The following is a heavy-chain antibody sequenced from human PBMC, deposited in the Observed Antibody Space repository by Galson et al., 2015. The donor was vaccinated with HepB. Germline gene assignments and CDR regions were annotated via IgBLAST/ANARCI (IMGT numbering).Heavy chain of an antibody. J-gene: IGHJ2*01. CDR2: VYHTGSA. D-gene: IGHD2-15*01. Sequence: QVQLQESGPGLVKPSGTLSLICNVSGGSVSSGNFYWSWIRQPPGKGLEWIGHVYHTGSATYNPSLKSRVTISVDTSKTQFSLQMTSVNTADTAVYYCARCWAGGGSSHWYFDLWGRGTLVIVSS. CDR1: GGSVSSGNFY. V-gene: IGHV4-61*01. CDR3: ARCWAGGGSSHWYFDL.